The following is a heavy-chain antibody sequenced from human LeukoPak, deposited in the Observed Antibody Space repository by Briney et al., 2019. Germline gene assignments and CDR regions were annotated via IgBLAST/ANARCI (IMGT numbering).Heavy chain of an antibody. CDR1: GYTFTSYG. CDR3: ARVATPGSSSWDLGYYYYYMDV. Sequence: GASVKVSCKASGYTFTSYGISWVRQAPGQGLEWMGWFSAYNGNTNYAQKLQGRVTMTTDTSTSTAYMELRSLRSDDTAVYCCARVATPGSSSWDLGYYYYYMDVWGKGTTVTVSS. J-gene: IGHJ6*03. D-gene: IGHD6-13*01. CDR2: FSAYNGNT. V-gene: IGHV1-18*01.